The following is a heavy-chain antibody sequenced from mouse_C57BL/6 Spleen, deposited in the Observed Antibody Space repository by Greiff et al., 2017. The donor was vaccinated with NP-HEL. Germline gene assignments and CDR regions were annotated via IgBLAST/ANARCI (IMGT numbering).Heavy chain of an antibody. J-gene: IGHJ4*01. CDR1: GYTFTSYW. Sequence: QVQLQQPGAELVKPGASVKVSCKASGYTFTSYWMHWVKQRPGQGLEWIGRIHPSDSDTNYNQKFKGKATLTVDKSSSTAYMQLSSLTSEDSAVYDCAISYYYGSFYAMDYWGQGTSVTVSS. CDR3: AISYYYGSFYAMDY. CDR2: IHPSDSDT. V-gene: IGHV1-74*01. D-gene: IGHD1-1*01.